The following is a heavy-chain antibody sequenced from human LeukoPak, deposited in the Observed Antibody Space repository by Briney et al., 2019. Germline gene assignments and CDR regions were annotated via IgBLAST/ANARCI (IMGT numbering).Heavy chain of an antibody. CDR3: ARASVGGTYFPDY. CDR2: IKQDGTEK. Sequence: PGGSLRLSCAASGFTFSNYWMTWVRQAPGKGLEWVANIKQDGTEKYYVDSVKGRFTISKDNAKNSLYLQMNSLRAEDTAVYYCARASVGGTYFPDYWGQGTLVTVSS. D-gene: IGHD1/OR15-1a*01. V-gene: IGHV3-7*04. CDR1: GFTFSNYW. J-gene: IGHJ4*02.